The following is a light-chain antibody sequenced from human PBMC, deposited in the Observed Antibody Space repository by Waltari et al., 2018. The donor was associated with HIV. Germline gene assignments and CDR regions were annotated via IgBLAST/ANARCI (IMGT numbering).Light chain of an antibody. J-gene: IGLJ2*01. CDR1: NIATKT. V-gene: IGLV3-21*02. Sequence: SCVLTQPPSVSESPGQTARIPCGGDNIATKTVNWFQHKPGQAPVLVLYDASGRPSGIPERFSGSNSENTATLTISRVEAGDEADYYCQVWDSKTDHVIFGGGTKLIVL. CDR2: DAS. CDR3: QVWDSKTDHVI.